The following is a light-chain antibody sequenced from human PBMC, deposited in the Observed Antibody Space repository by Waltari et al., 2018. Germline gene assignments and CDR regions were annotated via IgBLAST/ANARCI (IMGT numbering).Light chain of an antibody. V-gene: IGLV2-14*03. J-gene: IGLJ2*01. CDR1: SSDVGVDDS. Sequence: QSALTQPASVSGSPGQSITISCTGSSSDVGVDDSVSWYEDHPGQAPKVIIYDGNKRPSGVSDRFSGSKSGNTASLTISGLQAEDEATFYCSSQSTKNGVIFGGGTKVTVL. CDR3: SSQSTKNGVI. CDR2: DGN.